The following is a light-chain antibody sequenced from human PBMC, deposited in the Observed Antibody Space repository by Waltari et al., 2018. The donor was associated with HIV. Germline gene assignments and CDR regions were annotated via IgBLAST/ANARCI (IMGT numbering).Light chain of an antibody. CDR3: LQDYNYPRT. V-gene: IGKV1-6*01. CDR1: QGIGND. CDR2: SAS. J-gene: IGKJ1*01. Sequence: AIPMHPSPSSLSSSVGDKISITCRASQGIGNDLGWYQHKSGRAPNRLIYSASRLHSGVPSRVSGSGSGTDFTLTISSLQPEDFATYYGLQDYNYPRTFGQGTEVEI.